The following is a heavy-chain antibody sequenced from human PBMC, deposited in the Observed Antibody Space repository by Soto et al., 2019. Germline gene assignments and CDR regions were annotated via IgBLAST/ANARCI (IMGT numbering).Heavy chain of an antibody. CDR2: INHSGST. CDR1: GGSFSGYY. D-gene: IGHD3-10*01. Sequence: PSETLSLTCAVYGGSFSGYYWSWIRQPPGKGLEWIGEINHSGSTNYNPSLKSRVTISVDTSKNQFSLKLSSVTAADTAVYYCASSRSVSNYGSGSYRPYYYYYYMDVWGKGTTVTVSS. V-gene: IGHV4-34*01. J-gene: IGHJ6*03. CDR3: ASSRSVSNYGSGSYRPYYYYYYMDV.